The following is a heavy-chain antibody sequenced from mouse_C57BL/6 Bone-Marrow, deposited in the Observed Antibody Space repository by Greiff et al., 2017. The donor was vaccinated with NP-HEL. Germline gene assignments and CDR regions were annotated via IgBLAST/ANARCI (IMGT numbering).Heavy chain of an antibody. CDR3: ARPYYYGSSYHYAMDY. V-gene: IGHV1-80*01. J-gene: IGHJ4*01. CDR1: GYAFSSYW. Sequence: QVQLQQSGAELVKPGASVKISCKASGYAFSSYWMNWVKQRPGKGLEWIGQIYPGDGDTNYNGKFKGKATLTADKSSSTAYMQLSSLTSEDSAVYFCARPYYYGSSYHYAMDYWGQGTSVTVSS. CDR2: IYPGDGDT. D-gene: IGHD1-1*01.